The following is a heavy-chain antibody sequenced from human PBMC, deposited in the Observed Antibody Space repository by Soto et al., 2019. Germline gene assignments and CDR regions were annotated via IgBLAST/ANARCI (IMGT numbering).Heavy chain of an antibody. J-gene: IGHJ5*02. V-gene: IGHV4-39*01. CDR2: MFYSGDT. CDR3: ARHLRGSSEATLLDPYFDP. Sequence: QLQLQESGPGLVKPSETLSLSCTVSGDSITRGRYYWGWIRLPPGKGLEWIGSMFYSGDTFYSPSFNSRVSMSVDKSKNQFSLHLSSVTAADTGVYFCARHLRGSSEATLLDPYFDPWGQGTPVTVSS. D-gene: IGHD5-12*01. CDR1: GDSITRGRYY.